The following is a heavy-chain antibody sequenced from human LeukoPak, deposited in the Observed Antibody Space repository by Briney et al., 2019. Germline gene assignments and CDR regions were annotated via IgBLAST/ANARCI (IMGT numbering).Heavy chain of an antibody. CDR2: IYYSEST. CDR1: GGSFSGYY. Sequence: PSETLSLTCAVYGGSFSGYYWSWIRQSPGKGLEWIGYIYYSESTNFNPSLKSRVTISVDTSRNQFSLKLSSVTAADTAVYYCARASSGWYNWFDPWGQGTLVTVSS. J-gene: IGHJ5*02. CDR3: ARASSGWYNWFDP. V-gene: IGHV4-59*01. D-gene: IGHD6-19*01.